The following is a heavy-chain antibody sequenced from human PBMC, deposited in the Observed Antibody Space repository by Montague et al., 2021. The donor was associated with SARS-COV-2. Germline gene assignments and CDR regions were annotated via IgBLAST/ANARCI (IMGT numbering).Heavy chain of an antibody. J-gene: IGHJ4*02. Sequence: SETLSLTCAVYGGPFSGYYWSWIRQPPGKGLEWIGEIGPSGSTGYNASLKSRVTLSADTSKNQFSLRLTSVTAADTAMYYCARGRHEITMIVVVITAAEFDIDYWGQGILVTVSS. D-gene: IGHD3-22*01. V-gene: IGHV4-34*01. CDR2: IGPSGST. CDR1: GGPFSGYY. CDR3: ARGRHEITMIVVVITAAEFDIDY.